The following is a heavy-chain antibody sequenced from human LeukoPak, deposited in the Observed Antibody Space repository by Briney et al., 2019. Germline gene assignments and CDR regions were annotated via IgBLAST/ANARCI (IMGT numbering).Heavy chain of an antibody. CDR2: ISSSSSYI. D-gene: IGHD3-3*01. Sequence: GGSLRLSCAASGFTFSSYSMNWVRQAPGKGLEWVSSISSSSSYIYYADSVKGRFTISRDNAKNSLYLQMNSLRTEDSAVYYCARASRESGLDYWGQGTLVTVSS. J-gene: IGHJ4*02. V-gene: IGHV3-21*01. CDR3: ARASRESGLDY. CDR1: GFTFSSYS.